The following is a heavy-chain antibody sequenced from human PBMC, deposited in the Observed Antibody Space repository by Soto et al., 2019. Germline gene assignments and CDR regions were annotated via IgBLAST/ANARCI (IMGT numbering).Heavy chain of an antibody. CDR3: ARDNSGSYYLAGYYFDY. D-gene: IGHD1-26*01. J-gene: IGHJ4*02. Sequence: SQTLSLTCAISGDSVSSNSAAWNWIRQSPSRGLEWLGRTYYRSKWYNDYAVSVKSRITINPDTSKNQFSLQLNSVTPEDTAVYYCARDNSGSYYLAGYYFDYWGQGTLVTVSS. CDR1: GDSVSSNSAA. V-gene: IGHV6-1*01. CDR2: TYYRSKWYN.